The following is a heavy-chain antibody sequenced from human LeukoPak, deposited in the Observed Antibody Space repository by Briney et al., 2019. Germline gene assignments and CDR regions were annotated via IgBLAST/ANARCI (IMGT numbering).Heavy chain of an antibody. CDR1: GGSISSGGYS. CDR3: ARGAGMDV. J-gene: IGHJ6*02. CDR2: IYYSGST. Sequence: SETLSLTCTVSGGSISSGGYSWSWIRQHPGKGLEWIGYIYYSGSTYYNPSLKSRVTISVDTSKNQFSLKLSSVTAADTAVYYCARGAGMDVWGQGTTVTVSS. V-gene: IGHV4-31*03.